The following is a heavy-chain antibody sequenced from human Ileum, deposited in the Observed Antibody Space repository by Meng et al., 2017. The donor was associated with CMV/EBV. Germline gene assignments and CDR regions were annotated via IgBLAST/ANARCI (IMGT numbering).Heavy chain of an antibody. CDR2: IYYSGST. CDR1: GGTISSGDDY. V-gene: IGHV4-30-4*08. J-gene: IGHJ4*02. CDR3: ARGVNYYPISGYKYYDQ. Sequence: QGLVQESGPELVKPWKTLSLTGTVSGGTISSGDDYWSWIRQFPGKGLEWIGYIYYSGSTYYNPSLKSRLIISVDTSKNQFSLKLSSVTAADTAVYFCARGVNYYPISGYKYYDQWGQGTLVTVSS. D-gene: IGHD3-22*01.